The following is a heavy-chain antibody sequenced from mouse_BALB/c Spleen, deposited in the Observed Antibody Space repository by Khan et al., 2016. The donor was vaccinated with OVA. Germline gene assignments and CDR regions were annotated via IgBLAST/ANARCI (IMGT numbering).Heavy chain of an antibody. CDR1: GFSLTNYA. V-gene: IGHV2-6*02. CDR3: ARYRFGYAMDY. CDR2: IWSDGYT. D-gene: IGHD2-14*01. J-gene: IGHJ4*01. Sequence: VELVESGPGLVAPSQSLSITCTVSGFSLTNYAVHWIRQPPGKGLEWLVVIWSDGYTTYNSTLKSRLSISKDNSKSQVFLKMNSLQTDDTAIYYCARYRFGYAMDYWGQGTSVTVSS.